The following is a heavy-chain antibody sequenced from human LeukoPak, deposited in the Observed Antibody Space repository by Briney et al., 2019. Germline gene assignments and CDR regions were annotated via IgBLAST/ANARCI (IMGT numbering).Heavy chain of an antibody. CDR2: IIPMFKTP. CDR1: GVTFSSYA. V-gene: IGHV1-69*01. J-gene: IGHJ4*02. Sequence: GSSVKVSCKASGVTFSSYAMSGVRQAPGQGLEWMGGIIPMFKTPKYVQKFQDRLTITADESTSTAYMELNSLRSDDTAVYYCARDGGGSVDYWGQGTLITVSS. D-gene: IGHD3-16*01. CDR3: ARDGGGSVDY.